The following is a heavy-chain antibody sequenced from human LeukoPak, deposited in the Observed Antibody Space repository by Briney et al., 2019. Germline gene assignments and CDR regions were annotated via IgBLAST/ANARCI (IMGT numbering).Heavy chain of an antibody. CDR3: ARGHLDILTGYYSEYYFDY. CDR1: GGSFSGYY. D-gene: IGHD3-9*01. J-gene: IGHJ4*02. V-gene: IGHV4-59*01. CDR2: IYYSGST. Sequence: SETLSLTCAVYGGSFSGYYWSWIRQPPGKGLEWIGYIYYSGSTNYNPSLKSRVTISVDTSKNQFSLKLSSVTAADTAVYYCARGHLDILTGYYSEYYFDYWGQGTLVTVSS.